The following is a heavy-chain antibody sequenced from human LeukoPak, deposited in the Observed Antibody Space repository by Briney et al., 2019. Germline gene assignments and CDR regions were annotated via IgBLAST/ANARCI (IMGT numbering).Heavy chain of an antibody. Sequence: GALRLSCAASGFTFSTYAMSWVRQAPGKGLEWVSGISGRGDSTYYADSVKGRFTISRDNSKNTLYLQMNSLRVEDTAVYYCAKDRSSTWDPFDYWAQGTLVTVSS. D-gene: IGHD6-13*01. V-gene: IGHV3-23*01. CDR1: GFTFSTYA. CDR3: AKDRSSTWDPFDY. J-gene: IGHJ4*02. CDR2: ISGRGDST.